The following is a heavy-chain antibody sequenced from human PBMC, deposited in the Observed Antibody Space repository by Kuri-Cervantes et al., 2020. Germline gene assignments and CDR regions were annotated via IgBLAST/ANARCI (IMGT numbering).Heavy chain of an antibody. CDR1: GFSFSDYY. Sequence: GESLKISCAASGFSFSDYYMSWIRQAPGKGLEWVSYISSSGSTIYDADSVKGRFTISRDDSKNTLYMQMDSLTTDDTGVYYCTTVSTSMAKSGRLWGPGTLVTVSS. V-gene: IGHV3-11*01. D-gene: IGHD3-10*01. CDR3: TTVSTSMAKSGRL. CDR2: ISSSGSTI. J-gene: IGHJ4*02.